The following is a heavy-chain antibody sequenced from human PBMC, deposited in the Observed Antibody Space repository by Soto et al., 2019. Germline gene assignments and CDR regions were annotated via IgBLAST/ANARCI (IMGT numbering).Heavy chain of an antibody. V-gene: IGHV3-21*01. CDR2: ISSSSSYI. CDR3: ARVPEANYECSGDRAFDT. CDR1: GFTFSSYS. D-gene: IGHD3-22*01. Sequence: GGALRLSCAASGFTFSSYSMNLIRQAPGKGLEGVSSISSSSSYIYYADSVKGRFTISRDNAKNSLYLQMNILKAEDTAVYYCARVPEANYECSGDRAFDTRGQG. J-gene: IGHJ3*01.